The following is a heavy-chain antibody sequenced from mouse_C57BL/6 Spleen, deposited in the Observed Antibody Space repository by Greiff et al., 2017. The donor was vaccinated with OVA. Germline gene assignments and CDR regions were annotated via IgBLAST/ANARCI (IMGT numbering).Heavy chain of an antibody. CDR1: GYTFTSYW. CDR2: IDPSDSYT. V-gene: IGHV1-69*01. Sequence: VQLQQPGAELVMPGASVKLSCKASGYTFTSYWMHWVKQRPGQGLEWIGEIDPSDSYTNYNQKFKGKSTLTVDKSSSTAYMQLSSLTSEDSAVYYCARDDSNYERGAMDYWGQGTSVTVSS. J-gene: IGHJ4*01. D-gene: IGHD2-5*01. CDR3: ARDDSNYERGAMDY.